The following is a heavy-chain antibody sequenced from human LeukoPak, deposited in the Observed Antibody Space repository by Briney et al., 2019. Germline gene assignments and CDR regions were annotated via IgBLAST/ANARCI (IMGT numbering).Heavy chain of an antibody. Sequence: GGSLRLSCTASGFTFSSYTMSWARQAPGKGLEWVASINHNGNVNYYVDSVKGRFTISRDNAKNSLYLQMSNLRAEDTAVYFCARGGGLDVWGQGATVTVSS. CDR1: GFTFSSYT. J-gene: IGHJ6*02. D-gene: IGHD3-16*01. CDR3: ARGGGLDV. V-gene: IGHV3-7*03. CDR2: INHNGNVN.